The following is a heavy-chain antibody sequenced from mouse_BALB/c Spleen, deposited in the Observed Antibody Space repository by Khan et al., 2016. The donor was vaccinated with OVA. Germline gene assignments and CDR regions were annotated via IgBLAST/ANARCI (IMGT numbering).Heavy chain of an antibody. CDR2: ISNGGNNT. V-gene: IGHV5-9-3*01. Sequence: EVELVESGGGLVKPGGSLKLSCAASGFTFSSYVMSWVRQTPEKRLEWVATISNGGNNTYYPDSVKGRFTISRDIAKNTLYLQMSSLRSEDTAMYYGARHRGSDYVPFAYWGQGTLVTVSA. D-gene: IGHD2-4*01. CDR1: GFTFSSYV. CDR3: ARHRGSDYVPFAY. J-gene: IGHJ3*01.